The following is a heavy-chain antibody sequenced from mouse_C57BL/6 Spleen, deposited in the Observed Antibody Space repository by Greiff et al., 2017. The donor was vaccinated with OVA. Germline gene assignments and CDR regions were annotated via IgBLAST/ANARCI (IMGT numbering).Heavy chain of an antibody. D-gene: IGHD2-3*01. Sequence: QVQLQQSGAELARPGASVKMSGKDSGAPVTSYTMHWVKQRPGQGLEWIGYINPSSGYTKYNQKFKDKATLTADKSSSTAYMQLSSLTSEDSAVYYCARDGYYVVWGTGTTVTVSS. V-gene: IGHV1-4*01. J-gene: IGHJ1*03. CDR2: INPSSGYT. CDR3: ARDGYYVV. CDR1: GAPVTSYT.